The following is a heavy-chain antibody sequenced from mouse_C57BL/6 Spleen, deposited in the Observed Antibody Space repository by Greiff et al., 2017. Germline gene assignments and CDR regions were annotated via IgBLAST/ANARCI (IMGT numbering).Heavy chain of an antibody. Sequence: EVQLQQSGPELVKPGASVKISCKASGYTFTDYYMNWVKQSHGKSLEWIGDINPNNGGTSYNQKFKGKATLTVDKSSSTAYMELRSLTSEDSAVYYCARSPYGRYAMDYWGQGTSVTVSS. V-gene: IGHV1-26*01. CDR3: ARSPYGRYAMDY. CDR1: GYTFTDYY. D-gene: IGHD1-1*01. CDR2: INPNNGGT. J-gene: IGHJ4*01.